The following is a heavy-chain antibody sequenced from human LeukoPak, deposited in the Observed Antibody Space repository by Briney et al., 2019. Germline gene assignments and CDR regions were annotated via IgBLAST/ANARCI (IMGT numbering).Heavy chain of an antibody. D-gene: IGHD3-10*01. CDR3: AREGYASGTRYGMDV. J-gene: IGHJ6*02. CDR1: GFTVTNNY. V-gene: IGHV3-66*01. CDR2: MYAGGTT. Sequence: PGGSLRLSCAASGFTVTNNYMSWVRQAPGKGLEWVSVMYAGGTTSYADSVKGRFTISRDSSKNTLYLQMNSLRAEDTAVYYCAREGYASGTRYGMDVWGQGTTVTVSS.